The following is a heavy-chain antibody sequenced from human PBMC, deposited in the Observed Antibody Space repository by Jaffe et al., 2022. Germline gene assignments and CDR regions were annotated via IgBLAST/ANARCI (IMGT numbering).Heavy chain of an antibody. V-gene: IGHV3-30*02. CDR1: GFTFSSYG. D-gene: IGHD4-17*01. CDR2: IRYDGSNK. J-gene: IGHJ4*02. Sequence: QVQLVESGGGVVQPGGSLRLSCAASGFTFSSYGMHWVRQAPGKGLEWVAFIRYDGSNKYYADSVKGRFTISRDNSKNTLYLQMNSLRAEDTAVYYCAKDEWVDYGDYGALDYWGQGTLVTVSS. CDR3: AKDEWVDYGDYGALDY.